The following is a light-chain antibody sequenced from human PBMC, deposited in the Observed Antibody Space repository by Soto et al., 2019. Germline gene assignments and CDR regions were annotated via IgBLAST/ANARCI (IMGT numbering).Light chain of an antibody. CDR2: DVS. CDR1: SSDVGGYNY. CDR3: SSYTSSSTPVV. J-gene: IGLJ2*01. V-gene: IGLV2-14*01. Sequence: QSALTQPASVSGSPGQSITISCTGTSSDVGGYNYVSWYQQHPGKAPKLMIYDVSNRTSGVSNLFSGSKSGNTASLTISGLQAEDEADYYCSSYTSSSTPVVFGGGTKVTVL.